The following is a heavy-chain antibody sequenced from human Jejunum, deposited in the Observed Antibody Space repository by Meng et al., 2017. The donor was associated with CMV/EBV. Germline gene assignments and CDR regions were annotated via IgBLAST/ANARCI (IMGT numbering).Heavy chain of an antibody. V-gene: IGHV3-43D*03. CDR3: AKGDSVTHYFDY. CDR2: ISWDGGSN. J-gene: IGHJ4*02. D-gene: IGHD4-11*01. CDR1: GFTFDDYA. Sequence: AASGFTFDDYAMHWVRQAPGKGLEWVSLISWDGGSNYYADSVKGRFTISRDKSKNSLYLQMNSLRAEDTALYYCAKGDSVTHYFDYWGQGTLVTVSS.